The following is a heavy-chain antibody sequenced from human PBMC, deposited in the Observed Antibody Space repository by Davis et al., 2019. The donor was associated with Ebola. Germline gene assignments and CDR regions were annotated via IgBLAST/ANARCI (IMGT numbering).Heavy chain of an antibody. Sequence: SVKVSCKASGYTFTSYGISWVRQAPGQGLEWMGRIIPILGIANYAQKFQGRVTITADKSTSTAYMELSSLRSEDSAVYYCARGGTVGYCSSTSCSNWFDPWGQGTLVTVSS. V-gene: IGHV1-69*04. CDR3: ARGGTVGYCSSTSCSNWFDP. CDR1: GYTFTSYG. D-gene: IGHD2-2*01. CDR2: IIPILGIA. J-gene: IGHJ5*02.